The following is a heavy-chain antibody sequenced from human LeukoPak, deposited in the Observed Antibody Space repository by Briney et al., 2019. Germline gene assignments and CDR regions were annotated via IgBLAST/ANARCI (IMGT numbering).Heavy chain of an antibody. D-gene: IGHD6-25*01. Sequence: PSETLSLTRAVSGGSISSGGYSWSWIRQPPGKGLEWIGYIYHSGSTYYNPSLKSRVTISVDRSKNQFSLKLSSVTAADTAVYYCARDPSGPWGQGTLVTVSS. J-gene: IGHJ5*02. CDR1: GGSISSGGYS. V-gene: IGHV4-30-2*01. CDR3: ARDPSGP. CDR2: IYHSGST.